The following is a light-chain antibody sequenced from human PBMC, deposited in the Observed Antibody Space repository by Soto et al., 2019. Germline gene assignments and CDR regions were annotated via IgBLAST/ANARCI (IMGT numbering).Light chain of an antibody. CDR3: QHYNSYSEA. CDR2: TAS. CDR1: QSVTWY. V-gene: IGKV1-39*01. J-gene: IGKJ1*01. Sequence: MTQSPSSLSASVGDSVTITCRASQSVTWYLNWYQQKPGKAPKLLIYTASTLQSGVPSRFSGTGSGTDFSLTISSLQPEDFATYYCQHYNSYSEAFGQGTKVDIK.